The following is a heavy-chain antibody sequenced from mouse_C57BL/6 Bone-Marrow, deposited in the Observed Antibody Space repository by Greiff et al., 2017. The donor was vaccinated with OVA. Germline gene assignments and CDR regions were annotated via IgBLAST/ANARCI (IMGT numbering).Heavy chain of an antibody. V-gene: IGHV1-62-2*01. CDR1: GYTFTEYT. CDR3: ARHEGRNSQLVGYYAMDY. D-gene: IGHD1-3*01. CDR2: FYPGSGSI. J-gene: IGHJ4*01. Sequence: VQLQQSGAELVKPGASVKLSCKASGYTFTEYTIHWVKQRSGQGLEWIGWFYPGSGSIKYNEKFKDKATLTADKDSSTVYMELSRLTSEDSAVYFCARHEGRNSQLVGYYAMDYWGQGTSVTVSS.